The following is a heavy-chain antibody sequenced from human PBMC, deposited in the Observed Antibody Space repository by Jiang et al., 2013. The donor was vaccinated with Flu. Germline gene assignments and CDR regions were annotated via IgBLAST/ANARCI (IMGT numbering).Heavy chain of an antibody. D-gene: IGHD3-10*01. CDR1: GGTFSSYA. Sequence: GAEVKKPGSSVKVSCKASGGTFSSYAISWVRQAPGQGLEWMGGIIPIFGTANYAQKFQGRVTITADESTSTAYMELSSLRSEDTAVYYCARVLSGVSGSGSYLYGMDVWGQGTTVTVSS. J-gene: IGHJ6*02. CDR3: ARVLSGVSGSGSYLYGMDV. V-gene: IGHV1-69*01. CDR2: IIPIFGTA.